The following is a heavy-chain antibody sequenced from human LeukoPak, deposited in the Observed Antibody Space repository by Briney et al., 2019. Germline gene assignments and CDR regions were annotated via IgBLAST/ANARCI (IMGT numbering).Heavy chain of an antibody. J-gene: IGHJ4*02. CDR2: ISSSGSTI. V-gene: IGHV3-11*01. CDR3: ARDLGYYGSGSYPDY. Sequence: GGSLRLSCAASGFTFSDYYMSWIRQAPGKGLEWVSYISSSGSTIYYADSVKGRFTISRDNVRNSVYLQMTSPRAEDTAVYYCARDLGYYGSGSYPDYWGQGTLVTVSS. CDR1: GFTFSDYY. D-gene: IGHD3-10*01.